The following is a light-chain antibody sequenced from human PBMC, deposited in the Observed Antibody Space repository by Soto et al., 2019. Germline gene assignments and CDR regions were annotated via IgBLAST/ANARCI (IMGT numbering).Light chain of an antibody. CDR3: SSYTSSVTYL. CDR2: DDN. V-gene: IGLV1-51*01. J-gene: IGLJ1*01. CDR1: SSNIGGNS. Sequence: QSVMTQPPSVSAAPGQKVTISCSGSSSNIGGNSVSWYQQLPGTAPKLLIYDDNKRPSGIPDRFSGSKSGTSATLGITGFQTGDEADYYCSSYTSSVTYLFGTGTKLTVL.